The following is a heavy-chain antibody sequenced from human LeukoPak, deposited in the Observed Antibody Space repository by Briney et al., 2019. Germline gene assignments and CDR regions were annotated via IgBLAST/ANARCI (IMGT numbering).Heavy chain of an antibody. CDR3: ARALFAGAFYGMAV. V-gene: IGHV3-33*01. CDR2: IWNDGRNK. D-gene: IGHD3-10*01. CDR1: GFTFRIYG. J-gene: IGHJ6*02. Sequence: GGSLRLSCAASGFTFRIYGMHWVRQAPTKGLEGVARIWNDGRNKYYADAVKGRFTLSRENSKNTLYLQMSSLRAEDTAVYYCARALFAGAFYGMAVWGQGTTVTVSS.